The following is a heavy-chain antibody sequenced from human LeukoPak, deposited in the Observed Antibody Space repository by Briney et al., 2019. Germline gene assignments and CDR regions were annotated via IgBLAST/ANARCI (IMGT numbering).Heavy chain of an antibody. D-gene: IGHD6-19*01. CDR2: ISSSGSTI. V-gene: IGHV3-11*01. CDR3: AKAVAGTVWIDY. Sequence: GGSLRLSCAASGFTFSDYYMSWIRQAPGKGLEWVSYISSSGSTIYYADSVKGRFTISRDNSKNTLYLQMNSLRAEDTAVYYCAKAVAGTVWIDYWGQGTLVTVSS. CDR1: GFTFSDYY. J-gene: IGHJ4*02.